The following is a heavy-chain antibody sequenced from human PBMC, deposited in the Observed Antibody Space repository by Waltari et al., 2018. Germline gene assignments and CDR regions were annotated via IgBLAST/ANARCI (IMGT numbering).Heavy chain of an antibody. J-gene: IGHJ5*02. Sequence: QVQLQESGPGLVKPSETLSLTCTVSGGSISSYYWSWIRQPPGKGLEWIGYIYYSGSTNYNPSLKSRVTISVDTSKNQFSLKLSSVTAADTAVYYCARGRGGYYDSSGYIPQGVDLWGQGTLVTVSS. V-gene: IGHV4-59*01. CDR3: ARGRGGYYDSSGYIPQGVDL. CDR2: IYYSGST. D-gene: IGHD3-22*01. CDR1: GGSISSYY.